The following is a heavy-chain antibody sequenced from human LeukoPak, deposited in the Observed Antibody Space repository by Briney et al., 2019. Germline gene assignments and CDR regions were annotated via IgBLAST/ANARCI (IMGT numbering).Heavy chain of an antibody. J-gene: IGHJ3*02. V-gene: IGHV3-23*01. D-gene: IGHD4-23*01. CDR3: AKFVGNDAFDI. CDR2: ISGSGGST. CDR1: GFTFSSYA. Sequence: GGSLRLSCAASGFTFSSYAMSWVRQAPGKGLEWVSAISGSGGSTYYADSVKGRFTISRDNAKNSLYLQMNSLRAEDTALYYCAKFVGNDAFDIWGQGTMVTVSS.